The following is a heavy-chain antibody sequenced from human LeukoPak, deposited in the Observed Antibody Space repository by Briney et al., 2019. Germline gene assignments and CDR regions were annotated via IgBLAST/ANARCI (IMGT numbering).Heavy chain of an antibody. J-gene: IGHJ3*02. Sequence: TGGSLRLSCAASGFTVSSNYMSWVRQAPGKGLEWVSVIYSGGSIYYADSVKGRFTISRDNSKNTLYLQMNSLRAEDTAVYYCARDGRYCSGGSCYSDAFDIWGQGTMVTVSS. D-gene: IGHD2-15*01. CDR1: GFTVSSNY. V-gene: IGHV3-53*01. CDR3: ARDGRYCSGGSCYSDAFDI. CDR2: IYSGGSI.